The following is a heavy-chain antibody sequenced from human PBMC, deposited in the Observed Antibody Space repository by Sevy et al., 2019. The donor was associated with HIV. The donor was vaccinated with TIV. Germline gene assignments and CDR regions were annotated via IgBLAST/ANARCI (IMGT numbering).Heavy chain of an antibody. V-gene: IGHV3-48*02. Sequence: VGSLRLSCVVSEFNITNYSMNWVRQAPGKGLEWVSCINSGSYLRHYADSVKGRFTISRDNAKNSVYLQMNSLRDEDTAVYYCARGVVWGQGTAVTVSS. J-gene: IGHJ6*02. CDR3: ARGVV. CDR1: EFNITNYS. CDR2: INSGSYLR.